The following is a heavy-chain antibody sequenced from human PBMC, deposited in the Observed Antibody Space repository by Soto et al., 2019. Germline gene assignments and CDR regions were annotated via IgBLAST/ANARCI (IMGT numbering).Heavy chain of an antibody. D-gene: IGHD6-6*01. CDR1: GYTFTAFF. J-gene: IGHJ4*02. CDR3: ARAPYSNSSFHFDY. CDR2: IHPRGGST. Sequence: QVQVVQSGTEVKKPGASVKLSCKASGYTFTAFFMHWVRQAPGQGLEWMGIIHPRGGSTNSAQRFQDRVALTWDTSTSTVYMDLGSLRSNDTAVYYCARAPYSNSSFHFDYWGQGTLVTVSS. V-gene: IGHV1-46*01.